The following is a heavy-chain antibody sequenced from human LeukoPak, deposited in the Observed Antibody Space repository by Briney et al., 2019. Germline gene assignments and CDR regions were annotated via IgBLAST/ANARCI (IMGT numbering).Heavy chain of an antibody. J-gene: IGHJ4*02. D-gene: IGHD6-19*01. Sequence: SDTLSLTCTVSGGSISSYYWSWIRQPPGKGLEWIGEINHSGSTYYNPSLKSRVTISVDTSKNQFSLKLSSVTAADTAVYYCASLSSGWYGPFDYWGQGTLVTVSS. V-gene: IGHV4-34*01. CDR1: GGSISSYY. CDR2: INHSGST. CDR3: ASLSSGWYGPFDY.